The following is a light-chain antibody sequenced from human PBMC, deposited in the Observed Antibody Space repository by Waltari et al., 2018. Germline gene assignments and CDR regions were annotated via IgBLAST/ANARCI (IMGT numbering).Light chain of an antibody. V-gene: IGLV2-14*01. Sequence: QSALTQPASVSGSPGQSITISCTGTSSDVGGYNSVSWYQPHSGKAPKLMIYDVTNRPSGVSIRFSGSKSGNTASLTISGLQAEDEADYYCSSYTSSSTLYVFGTGTKVTVL. J-gene: IGLJ1*01. CDR1: SSDVGGYNS. CDR2: DVT. CDR3: SSYTSSSTLYV.